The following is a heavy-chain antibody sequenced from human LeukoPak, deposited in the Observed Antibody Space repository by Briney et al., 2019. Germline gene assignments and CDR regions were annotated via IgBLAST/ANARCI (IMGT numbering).Heavy chain of an antibody. CDR2: IHDSGST. D-gene: IGHD1/OR15-1a*01. J-gene: IGHJ4*02. CDR3: ARYNWNIPFYFDY. CDR1: GYSISSGYY. V-gene: IGHV4-61*01. Sequence: SETLSLTCIVSGYSISSGYYWGWIRQSPGKGLEWIGYIHDSGSTNYNPSLKSRVTMSVDTSKTQFSLRLTSVTPADTAVYYCARYNWNIPFYFDYWGLGTLVTVSS.